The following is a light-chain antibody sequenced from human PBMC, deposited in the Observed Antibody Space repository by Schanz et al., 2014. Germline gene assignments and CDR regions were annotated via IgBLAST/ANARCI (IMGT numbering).Light chain of an antibody. CDR1: QSVLYTSDNKNY. Sequence: DIVMTQSPDSLAVSLGERATINCKSSQSVLYTSDNKNYLAWYQHKPGQPPKLLISWASTRESGVPDRFSGSGSGTDFTLTISSLQAEDVAVYYCQEYLSSYTSGQGTYLEIK. CDR2: WAS. CDR3: QEYLSSYT. J-gene: IGKJ2*01. V-gene: IGKV4-1*01.